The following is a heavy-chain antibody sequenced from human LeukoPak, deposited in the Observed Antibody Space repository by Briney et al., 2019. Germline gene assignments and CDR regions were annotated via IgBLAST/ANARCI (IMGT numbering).Heavy chain of an antibody. D-gene: IGHD3-22*01. CDR2: IYYSGST. Sequence: SETLSLTCTVSGGSISSVGYYWSWIRQHPGKGLEWIGYIYYSGSTYYNPSLKSRVTISVDTSKNQFSLKLSSVTAADTAVYYCARNDSSGILDYWGQGTLVTVSS. CDR3: ARNDSSGILDY. J-gene: IGHJ4*02. CDR1: GGSISSVGYY. V-gene: IGHV4-31*03.